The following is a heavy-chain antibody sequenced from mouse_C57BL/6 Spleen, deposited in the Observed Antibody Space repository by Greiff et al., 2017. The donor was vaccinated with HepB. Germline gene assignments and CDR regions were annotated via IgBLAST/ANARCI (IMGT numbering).Heavy chain of an antibody. V-gene: IGHV6-3*01. CDR1: GFTFSNYW. CDR3: TRHPRYYFDY. CDR2: IRLKSDNYAT. D-gene: IGHD3-2*01. Sequence: EVKLVESGGGLVQPGGSMKLSCVASGFTFSNYWMNWVRQSPEKGLEWVAQIRLKSDNYATHYAESVKGRFTISRDDSKSSVYLQMNNLRAEDTGIYYCTRHPRYYFDYWGQGTTLTVSS. J-gene: IGHJ2*01.